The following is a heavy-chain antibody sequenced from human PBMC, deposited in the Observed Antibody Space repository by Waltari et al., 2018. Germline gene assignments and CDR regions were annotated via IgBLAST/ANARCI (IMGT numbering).Heavy chain of an antibody. D-gene: IGHD6-19*01. V-gene: IGHV1-69*05. CDR3: ARGGLAVAGIGGFDY. J-gene: IGHJ4*02. CDR2: IIPIFGTA. Sequence: QVQLVQSGAEVKKPGASVKVSCKVSGYTLTELSMHWVRQAPGQGLEWMGGIIPIFGTANDAQKFQGRVTITTDESTSTAYMELSSLRSEDTAVYYCARGGLAVAGIGGFDYWGQGTLVTVSS. CDR1: GYTLTELS.